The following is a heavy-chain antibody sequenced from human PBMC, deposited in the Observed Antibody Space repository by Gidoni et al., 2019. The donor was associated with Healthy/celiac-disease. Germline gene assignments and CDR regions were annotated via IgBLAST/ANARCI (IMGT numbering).Heavy chain of an antibody. CDR1: GGSFSGYY. J-gene: IGHJ4*02. V-gene: IGHV4-34*01. CDR3: ARKSLDSSGFGY. Sequence: QVQLQQWGAGLLKPSETLSLTCAVYGGSFSGYYWSWIRQPPGKGLEWIGEINHSGSTNYNPSLKSRVTISVDTSKNQFSLKLSSVTAADTAVYYCARKSLDSSGFGYWGQGTLVTVSS. CDR2: INHSGST. D-gene: IGHD3-22*01.